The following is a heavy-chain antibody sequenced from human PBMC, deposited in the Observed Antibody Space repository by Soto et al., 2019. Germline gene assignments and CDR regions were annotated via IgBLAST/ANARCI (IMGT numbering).Heavy chain of an antibody. V-gene: IGHV3-23*01. J-gene: IGHJ5*02. CDR3: AKDPRPYCSGGSCHLNWFDP. D-gene: IGHD2-15*01. Sequence: PGGSLRLSCAASGFTFSSYAMSWVRQAPGKGLEWVSAISGSGGSTYYADSVKGRFTISRDNSKNTLYLQMNSLRAEDTAVYYCAKDPRPYCSGGSCHLNWFDPWGQGTLVTV. CDR1: GFTFSSYA. CDR2: ISGSGGST.